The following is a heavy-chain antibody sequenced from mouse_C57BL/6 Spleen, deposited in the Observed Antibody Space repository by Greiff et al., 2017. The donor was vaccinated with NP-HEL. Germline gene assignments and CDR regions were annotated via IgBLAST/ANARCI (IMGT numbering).Heavy chain of an antibody. Sequence: VQLQQSGPELVKPGASVKISCKASGYTFTDYYMNWVKQSHGKSLEWIGDINPNNGGTSYNQKFKGKATLTVDKSSSTAYMELRSLTSEDSAVYYCARSYYYGSSYGFAYWGQGTLVTVSA. CDR1: GYTFTDYY. CDR3: ARSYYYGSSYGFAY. D-gene: IGHD1-1*01. J-gene: IGHJ3*01. CDR2: INPNNGGT. V-gene: IGHV1-26*01.